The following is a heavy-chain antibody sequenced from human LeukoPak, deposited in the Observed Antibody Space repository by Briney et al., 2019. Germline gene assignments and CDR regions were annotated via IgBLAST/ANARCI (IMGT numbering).Heavy chain of an antibody. CDR3: ASHVYGGSPFDI. CDR1: GFTFSSYW. J-gene: IGHJ3*02. D-gene: IGHD4-23*01. CDR2: INSDGSST. Sequence: PGGSLRLSCAASGFTFSSYWMHWVRQAPGEGPVWVSRINSDGSSTSYADSVKGRFTISRDNARNTVYLQMNSLRAEDTAVYYCASHVYGGSPFDIWGQGTMVTVSS. V-gene: IGHV3-74*01.